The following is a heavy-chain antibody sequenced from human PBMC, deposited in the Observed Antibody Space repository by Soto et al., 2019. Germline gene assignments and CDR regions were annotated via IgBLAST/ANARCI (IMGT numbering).Heavy chain of an antibody. Sequence: PGGSLRLSCAASGFCLSSYAMTWVRQPPGKGLEWVSGITASGEKLYYADSLKGRVTISRDTSKNTFYLKMSCLRADDTAVYYCARDCCGSSCYVMAYWGQGTMVTVSS. CDR2: ITASGEKL. J-gene: IGHJ4*02. D-gene: IGHD2-15*01. CDR1: GFCLSSYA. CDR3: ARDCCGSSCYVMAY. V-gene: IGHV3-23*01.